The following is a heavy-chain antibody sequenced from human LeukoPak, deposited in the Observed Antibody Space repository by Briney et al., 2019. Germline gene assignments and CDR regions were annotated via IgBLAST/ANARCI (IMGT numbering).Heavy chain of an antibody. J-gene: IGHJ4*02. CDR1: GGSISSGGYS. V-gene: IGHV4-30-2*01. D-gene: IGHD3-22*01. CDR3: ARGDSSGYYYAHFDY. CDR2: IYHSGST. Sequence: SETLSLTCAVSGGSISSGGYSWSWIRQPPGKGLEWIGYIYHSGSTYYNPSLTSRVTISVDRSKNQFSLKLSSVTAADTAVYYCARGDSSGYYYAHFDYWGQGTLVTVSS.